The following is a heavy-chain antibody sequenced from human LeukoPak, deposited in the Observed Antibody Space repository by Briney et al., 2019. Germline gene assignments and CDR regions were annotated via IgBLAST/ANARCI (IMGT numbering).Heavy chain of an antibody. J-gene: IGHJ3*02. V-gene: IGHV4-39*01. CDR3: ARRLRDAFDI. CDR2: IYYSGST. Sequence: PGGSLRLSCAASGFTVSSNYMSWVRQAPGKGLEWIGSIYYSGSTYYNPSLKSRVTISVDTSKNQFSLKLSSVTAADTAVYYCARRLRDAFDIWGQGTMVTVSS. D-gene: IGHD3-10*01. CDR1: GFTVSSNY.